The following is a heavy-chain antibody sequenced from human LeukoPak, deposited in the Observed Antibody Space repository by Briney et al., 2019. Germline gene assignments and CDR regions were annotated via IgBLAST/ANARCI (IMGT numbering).Heavy chain of an antibody. CDR2: IYYSGST. V-gene: IGHV4-39*02. CDR1: GGSISSSSYY. D-gene: IGHD6-19*01. Sequence: PSETLSLTCTVSGGSISSSSYYWGWIRQPPGKGLEWIGSIYYSGSTYYNPSLKSRVTISVDTSKNQFSLKLSSVTAADTAVYYCAREPWLARDFEYWGQGTLVTVSS. CDR3: AREPWLARDFEY. J-gene: IGHJ4*02.